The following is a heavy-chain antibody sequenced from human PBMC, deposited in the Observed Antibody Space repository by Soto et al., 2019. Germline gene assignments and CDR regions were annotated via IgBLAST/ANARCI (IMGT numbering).Heavy chain of an antibody. CDR1: GYTFTSYA. CDR3: ARGGSLDWYFDL. D-gene: IGHD1-26*01. Sequence: QVQLVQSGAEVKKPGASVKVSCKASGYTFTSYAMHWVRQAPGQRLEWMGWINAGNGNTKYSQKFQGRVTITRDTSASTAYMVLSSLRSEYTAVYYCARGGSLDWYFDLWGRGTLVTVSS. J-gene: IGHJ2*01. CDR2: INAGNGNT. V-gene: IGHV1-3*01.